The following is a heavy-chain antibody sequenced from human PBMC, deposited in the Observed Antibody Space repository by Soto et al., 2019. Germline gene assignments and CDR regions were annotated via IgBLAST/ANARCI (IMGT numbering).Heavy chain of an antibody. J-gene: IGHJ6*02. D-gene: IGHD3-3*01. CDR1: VFTLISYW. CDR2: VSNDGSLT. V-gene: IGHV3-74*03. Sequence: GWSLRLSCESSVFTLISYWMHWVRQVPGKGLVWVSRVSNDGSLTKYADSVKGRFTISRDNAKNRLYLQMNSLRVEDTAVYYCARDGQSGFWSGYYLDGWGQGTTVTVSS. CDR3: ARDGQSGFWSGYYLDG.